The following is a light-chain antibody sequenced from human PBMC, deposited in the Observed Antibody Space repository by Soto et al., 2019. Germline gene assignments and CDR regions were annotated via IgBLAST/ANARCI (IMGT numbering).Light chain of an antibody. CDR2: DVT. J-gene: IGLJ2*01. CDR1: SRDVGGYNF. Sequence: QSALTQPRSVSGSPGQSVTISCTGTSRDVGGYNFVSWYQQHPGEAPKLLIYDVTKRPSGVPDRFSASNSDNTASLTISGLQAEDEADSYCCSYGGSSAFNIFGGGTKLTVL. CDR3: CSYGGSSAFNI. V-gene: IGLV2-11*01.